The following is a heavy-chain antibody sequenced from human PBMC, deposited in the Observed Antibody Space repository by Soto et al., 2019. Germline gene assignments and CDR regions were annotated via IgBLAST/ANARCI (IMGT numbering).Heavy chain of an antibody. CDR2: IIPFHGVT. Sequence: QVQLVRSGAEVKKPGSSVKVSCKASGGTFSPYTISWVRQAPGQGLEWMGRIIPFHGVTNYAQKFQARVTITADKSTSTAYMELSGLRFEDTAMYYCTRDWEITVSSWSFGGFWGRGTLVTVSS. CDR3: TRDWEITVSSWSFGGF. CDR1: GGTFSPYT. D-gene: IGHD3-10*01. J-gene: IGHJ4*02. V-gene: IGHV1-69*08.